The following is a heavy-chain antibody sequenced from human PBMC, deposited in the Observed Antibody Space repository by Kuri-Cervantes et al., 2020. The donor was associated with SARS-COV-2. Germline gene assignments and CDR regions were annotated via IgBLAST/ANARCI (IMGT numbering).Heavy chain of an antibody. J-gene: IGHJ5*02. D-gene: IGHD6-13*01. Sequence: SETLSLTCTVSGGSIGRRNYYWGWIRQPPGKGLEWIGNIYYSGNTYYNPSLRRRVTISEDTSKNQFSLKLSSVTAADTAVYYCATGYSSRGGFDPWGQGTLVTVSS. CDR1: GGSIGRRNYY. CDR3: ATGYSSRGGFDP. V-gene: IGHV4-39*01. CDR2: IYYSGNT.